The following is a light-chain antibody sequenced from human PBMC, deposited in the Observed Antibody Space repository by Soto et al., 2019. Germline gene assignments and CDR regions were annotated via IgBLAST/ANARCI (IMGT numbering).Light chain of an antibody. CDR1: SSDVGGYNF. V-gene: IGLV2-11*01. J-gene: IGLJ2*01. Sequence: QSALTQPRSVSGSPGQSVTISCTGTSSDVGGYNFVSWYQQHPGKAPKLMIYDVSQRPSGVPDRFSGSKSGNTASLTISGLQDEDEADYYCCSYAGSNFLFGGGTKLTVL. CDR3: CSYAGSNFL. CDR2: DVS.